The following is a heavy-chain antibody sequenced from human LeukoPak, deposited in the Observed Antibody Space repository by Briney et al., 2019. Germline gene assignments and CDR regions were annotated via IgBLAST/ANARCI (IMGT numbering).Heavy chain of an antibody. CDR1: GYTFTSYG. Sequence: ASVKVSCKASGYTFTSYGISWVRQAPGQGLEWMGWISAYNGNTNYAQKFQGRVTMTRDTSISTAYMELSRLRSDDTTVYYCARDRVLDYWGQGTLVTVSS. CDR2: ISAYNGNT. V-gene: IGHV1-18*01. D-gene: IGHD3-10*02. J-gene: IGHJ4*02. CDR3: ARDRVLDY.